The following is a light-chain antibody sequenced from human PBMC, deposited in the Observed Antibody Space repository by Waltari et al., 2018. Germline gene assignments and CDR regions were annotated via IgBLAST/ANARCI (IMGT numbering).Light chain of an antibody. J-gene: IGKJ1*01. V-gene: IGKV1-12*01. CDR1: QGISRF. CDR2: DVS. Sequence: DIRMTQSPSSVPASVGDRVTITCRASQGISRFLAWYQQKPGKAPNLLIYDVSSLQSGVPSRVSGSGSGTDFTLTISSLQPEDFATYYCQQANIFPWTFGQGTKVEIK. CDR3: QQANIFPWT.